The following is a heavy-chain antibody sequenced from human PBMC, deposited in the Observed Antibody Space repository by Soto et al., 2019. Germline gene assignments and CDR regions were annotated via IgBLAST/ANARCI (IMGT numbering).Heavy chain of an antibody. CDR2: IYYSGST. J-gene: IGHJ3*02. V-gene: IGHV4-39*01. Sequence: SETLSLTCTVSGGSISSSSYYWGWIRQPPGKGLEWIGSIYYSGSTYYNPSLKSRVTISVDTSKNQFSLKLSSVTAADTAVYYCARQERGGGWYLDDAFDIWGQGTMVTVSS. CDR3: ARQERGGGWYLDDAFDI. CDR1: GGSISSSSYY. D-gene: IGHD6-19*01.